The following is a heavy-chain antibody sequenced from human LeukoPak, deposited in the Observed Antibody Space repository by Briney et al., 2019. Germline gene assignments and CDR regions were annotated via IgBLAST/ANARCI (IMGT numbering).Heavy chain of an antibody. CDR2: ISGSGGST. CDR1: GFTFSSYA. Sequence: GGSLRLSCAASGFTFSSYAMSWVRQAPGKGLEWVSAISGSGGSTYYANSVKGRFTISRDNSKNTLYLQMNSLRAEDTAVYYCASGSGYYSPFDYWGQGTLVTVSS. CDR3: ASGSGYYSPFDY. J-gene: IGHJ4*02. D-gene: IGHD3-22*01. V-gene: IGHV3-23*01.